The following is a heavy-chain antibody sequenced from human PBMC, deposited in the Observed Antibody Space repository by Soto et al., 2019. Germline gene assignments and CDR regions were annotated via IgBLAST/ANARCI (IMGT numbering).Heavy chain of an antibody. CDR1: GFPFNITG. V-gene: IGHV3-21*01. Sequence: EVHLVESGGGLGKPGGALRLSCEASGFPFNITGMNWVRQAPGKGLEWVSSIISSGSFVDYADSVQGRLAISRDNATNSLYLQMNNLRVEDSGVNYCAKDGAAGSVMDVWGQGTTVSVSS. CDR3: AKDGAAGSVMDV. J-gene: IGHJ6*02. D-gene: IGHD6-13*01. CDR2: IISSGSFV.